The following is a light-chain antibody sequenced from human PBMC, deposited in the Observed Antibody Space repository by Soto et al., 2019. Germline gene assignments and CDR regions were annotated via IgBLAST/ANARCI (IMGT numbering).Light chain of an antibody. CDR2: DAS. Sequence: DIPMTQSPSTLSASVGDRVTITCRASQSVSTWLAWYQQKPGKAPKVLIFDASTLESGVPSRFSGSGSGTEFTLTIRSLQPDDFATYYCQQYIDYPGTFGQGTKVEIK. CDR1: QSVSTW. CDR3: QQYIDYPGT. V-gene: IGKV1-5*01. J-gene: IGKJ1*01.